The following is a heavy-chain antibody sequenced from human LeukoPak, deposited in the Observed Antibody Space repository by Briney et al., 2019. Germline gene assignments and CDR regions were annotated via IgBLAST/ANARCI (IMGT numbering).Heavy chain of an antibody. Sequence: GGSLRLSCAASGFTFSSYSMNWVRQAPGKGLEWVSSISSSSSYIYYADSVKGRFTISRDNAKNSLYLQMNSLRAEDTAVYYCARGPQTIFGLGWFDPWGQGTLVTVSS. D-gene: IGHD3-3*01. CDR2: ISSSSSYI. CDR3: ARGPQTIFGLGWFDP. CDR1: GFTFSSYS. J-gene: IGHJ5*02. V-gene: IGHV3-21*01.